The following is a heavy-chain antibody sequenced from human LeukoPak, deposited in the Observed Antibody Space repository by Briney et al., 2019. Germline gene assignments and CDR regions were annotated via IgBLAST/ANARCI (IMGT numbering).Heavy chain of an antibody. Sequence: ASETLSLTCTVSGYSISSGYYWGWIRQPPGKGLEWIGSIYHSGSTYYNPSLKSRVTISVDTSKNQFSLKLSSVTAADTAVYYCATLEVDTGMAPGSYYMDVWGKGTTVTVSS. D-gene: IGHD5-18*01. J-gene: IGHJ6*03. V-gene: IGHV4-38-2*02. CDR2: IYHSGST. CDR1: GYSISSGYY. CDR3: ATLEVDTGMAPGSYYMDV.